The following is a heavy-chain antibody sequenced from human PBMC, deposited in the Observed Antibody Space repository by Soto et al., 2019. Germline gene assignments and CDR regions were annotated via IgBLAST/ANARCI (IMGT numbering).Heavy chain of an antibody. Sequence: QVQLQESGPGLVKPSETLSLTCSVSGGSISSYYWSWIRQPPGKGLGWIGYIYYTGSTNSNLSLKGRATISLDTSKNQFSLRLTSVTAADTAVYYCARASGCSDGSCAFDPWGQGTLVTVSS. CDR3: ARASGCSDGSCAFDP. CDR1: GGSISSYY. J-gene: IGHJ5*02. V-gene: IGHV4-59*01. D-gene: IGHD2-15*01. CDR2: IYYTGST.